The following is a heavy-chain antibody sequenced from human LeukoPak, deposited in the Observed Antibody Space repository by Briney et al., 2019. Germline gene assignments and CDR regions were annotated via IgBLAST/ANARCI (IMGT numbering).Heavy chain of an antibody. J-gene: IGHJ5*02. CDR3: ARVGGDCSSTSCTTYNWFDP. CDR1: GGTFSSYA. CDR2: IIPIFGTA. V-gene: IGHV1-69*06. D-gene: IGHD2-2*01. Sequence: SVTVSCKASGGTFSSYAISWVRQAPGQGLEWMGGIIPIFGTANYAQKFQGRVTITADKSTSTAYMELSSLRSEDTAVYYCARVGGDCSSTSCTTYNWFDPWGQGTLVTVSS.